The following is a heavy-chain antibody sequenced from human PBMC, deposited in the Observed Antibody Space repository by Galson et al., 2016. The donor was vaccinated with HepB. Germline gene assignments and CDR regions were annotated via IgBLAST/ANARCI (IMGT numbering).Heavy chain of an antibody. D-gene: IGHD5-24*01. Sequence: SGAEVKRPGESLKISCQGSGYNFADYWIGWVRQMPGKGLEWMGIIYPDDSQTTYSPSFQGQVTISADRSTNTAYLQWSRLQASDTAMYFCARRREGYYGMDVWGQGTTVIVSS. CDR1: GYNFADYW. CDR2: IYPDDSQT. V-gene: IGHV5-51*01. CDR3: ARRREGYYGMDV. J-gene: IGHJ6*02.